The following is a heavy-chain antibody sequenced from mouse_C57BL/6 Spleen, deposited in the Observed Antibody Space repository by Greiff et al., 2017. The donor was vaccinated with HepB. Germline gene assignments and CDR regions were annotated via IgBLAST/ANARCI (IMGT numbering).Heavy chain of an antibody. V-gene: IGHV14-4*01. CDR3: TTRGAGFDY. CDR1: GFNIKDDY. J-gene: IGHJ2*01. Sequence: VQLQQSGAELVRPGASVKLSCTASGFNIKDDYMHWVKQRPEQGLEWIGWIDPENGDTEYASKFQGKATITADTSSNTAYLQLSSLTSADTAVYYCTTRGAGFDYWGQGTTLTVSS. CDR2: IDPENGDT.